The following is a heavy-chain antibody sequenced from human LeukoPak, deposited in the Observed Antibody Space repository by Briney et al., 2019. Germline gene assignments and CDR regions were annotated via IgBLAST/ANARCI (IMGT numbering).Heavy chain of an antibody. CDR1: GFTVSSNY. CDR2: IYSGGST. J-gene: IGHJ4*02. V-gene: IGHV3-53*01. CDR3: AKIEAYCGGDCYSYFDY. D-gene: IGHD2-21*02. Sequence: PGGSLRLSCAASGFTVSSNYMSWVRQAPGKGLEWVSVIYSGGSTYYADSVKGRFTISRDNSKNTLYLQMNSLRAEDTAVYYCAKIEAYCGGDCYSYFDYWGQGTLVTVSS.